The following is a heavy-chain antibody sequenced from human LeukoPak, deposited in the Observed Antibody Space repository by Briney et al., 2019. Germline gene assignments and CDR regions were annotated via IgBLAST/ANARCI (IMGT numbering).Heavy chain of an antibody. D-gene: IGHD4-17*01. J-gene: IGHJ4*02. Sequence: GGSLRLSCAASGFTFSDAWMNWVRQVPGKGLEWVGGIKSKTAGGTTDFAAPVKDRFTISRDDSKNTLYLQMNSLKTEDTAVYYCTTEMYGDYDFNFWSQGTLVTVSS. CDR3: TTEMYGDYDFNF. V-gene: IGHV3-15*01. CDR1: GFTFSDAW. CDR2: IKSKTAGGTT.